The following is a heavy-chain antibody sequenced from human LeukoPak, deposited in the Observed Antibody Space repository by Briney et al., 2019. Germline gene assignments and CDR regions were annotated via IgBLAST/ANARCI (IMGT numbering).Heavy chain of an antibody. V-gene: IGHV3-49*04. CDR1: GFTFGDYA. CDR3: TRGSRYCDSTSCPYYYMDV. CDR2: IRSKVYEGTT. D-gene: IGHD2-2*01. Sequence: GGSLRLSCTASGFTFGDYAMSWVRQAPGNGLEWVGFIRSKVYEGTTEYAASVKGRFTISIDDSKSIAYLQMNSLKTEDTAVYYCTRGSRYCDSTSCPYYYMDVWGKGTTVTVSS. J-gene: IGHJ6*03.